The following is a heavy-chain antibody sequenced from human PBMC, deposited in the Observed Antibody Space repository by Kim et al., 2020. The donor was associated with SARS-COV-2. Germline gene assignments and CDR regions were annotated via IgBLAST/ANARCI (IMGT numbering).Heavy chain of an antibody. CDR1: GFTFSSYS. D-gene: IGHD3-3*01. CDR2: ISSSSSYI. Sequence: GGSLRLSCAASGFTFSSYSMNWVRQAPGKGLEWVSSISSSSSYIYYADSVKGRFTISRDNAKNSLYLQMNSLRAEDTAVYYCARTLLYDFWSGYYDYYYYYGMDVWGQGTTVTVSS. V-gene: IGHV3-21*01. CDR3: ARTLLYDFWSGYYDYYYYYGMDV. J-gene: IGHJ6*02.